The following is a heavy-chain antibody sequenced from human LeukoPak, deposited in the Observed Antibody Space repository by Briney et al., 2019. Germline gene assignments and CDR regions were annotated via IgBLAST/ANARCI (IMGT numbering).Heavy chain of an antibody. D-gene: IGHD4-17*01. J-gene: IGHJ4*02. CDR2: TYYRSKWFY. CDR3: ARRDHGDYGEEY. Sequence: SQTLSLTCAISGDRVSSNSAAWSWVRQSPSRGLEWLGRTYYRSKWFYDSAVSVKSRITLNPDTSKNQFSLQLKSVTPVDTAVYYCARRDHGDYGEEYWGQGTLVTVSS. CDR1: GDRVSSNSAA. V-gene: IGHV6-1*01.